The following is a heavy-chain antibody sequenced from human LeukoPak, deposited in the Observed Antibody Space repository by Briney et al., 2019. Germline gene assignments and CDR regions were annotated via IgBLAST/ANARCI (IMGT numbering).Heavy chain of an antibody. CDR1: GVSISVYY. V-gene: IGHV4-59*01. J-gene: IGHJ3*02. D-gene: IGHD3-10*01. CDR3: AQTSMVRGEICIFDM. Sequence: SETLSLTCIVSGVSISVYYWSWIRQPPGKGLEWIGYVSYSGSTNYNPSLKSRLTISIDTSKDQFSLKLTSMTAADTAVYYCAQTSMVRGEICIFDMWGQGTRVTVSS. CDR2: VSYSGST.